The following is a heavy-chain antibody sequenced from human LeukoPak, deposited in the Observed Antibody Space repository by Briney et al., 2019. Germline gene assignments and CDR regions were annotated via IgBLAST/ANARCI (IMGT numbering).Heavy chain of an antibody. CDR1: GGSISSSTYY. CDR3: ARLFDY. J-gene: IGHJ4*02. Sequence: SETLSLTCTVSGGSISSSTYYWGWIRQPPGKGLEWIGGIHYSGSTHYNPSLKSRVTISVDTSKNQFSLRLSSVTAADTAVYYCARLFDYWGQGTLVTVSS. V-gene: IGHV4-39*01. CDR2: IHYSGST.